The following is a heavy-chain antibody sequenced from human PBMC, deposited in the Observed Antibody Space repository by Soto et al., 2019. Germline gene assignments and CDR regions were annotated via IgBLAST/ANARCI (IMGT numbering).Heavy chain of an antibody. J-gene: IGHJ6*02. CDR2: IYYSGST. Sequence: PSETLSLTCTVSDGSISSYYWSWIRQPPGKGLEWIGYIYYSGSTNYNPSLKSRVTISVDTSKNQFSLKLSSVTAADTAVYYCARGQRGDYDILTGQYRGYYYGMDVWGQGTTVTVSS. CDR1: DGSISSYY. CDR3: ARGQRGDYDILTGQYRGYYYGMDV. D-gene: IGHD3-9*01. V-gene: IGHV4-59*01.